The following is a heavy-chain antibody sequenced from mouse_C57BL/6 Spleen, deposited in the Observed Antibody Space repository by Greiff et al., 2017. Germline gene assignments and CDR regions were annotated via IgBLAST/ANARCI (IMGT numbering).Heavy chain of an antibody. Sequence: QVQLKQPGAELVRPGSSVKLSCKASGYTFTSYWMHWVKQRPIQGLEWIGNIDPSDSETHYNQKFKDKATLTVDKSSSTAYMQRSSLTSEDSAVYYCARSAGGSPWFAYWGQGTLVTVSA. V-gene: IGHV1-52*01. J-gene: IGHJ3*01. CDR1: GYTFTSYW. CDR3: ARSAGGSPWFAY. D-gene: IGHD1-1*01. CDR2: IDPSDSET.